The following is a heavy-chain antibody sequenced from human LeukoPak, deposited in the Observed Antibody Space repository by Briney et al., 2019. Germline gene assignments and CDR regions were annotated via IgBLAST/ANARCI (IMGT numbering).Heavy chain of an antibody. CDR3: ARGSQLPPFYYYYGMDV. CDR2: IYSGGST. J-gene: IGHJ6*02. CDR1: GFTVSSNY. Sequence: GGSLRLSCAASGFTVSSNYMSWVRQAPGKGLEWVSVIYSGGSTYYADSVKGRFTSRDNSKNTLYLQMNSLRAEDTAVYYCARGSQLPPFYYYYGMDVWGQGTTVTVSS. V-gene: IGHV3-66*01. D-gene: IGHD2-2*01.